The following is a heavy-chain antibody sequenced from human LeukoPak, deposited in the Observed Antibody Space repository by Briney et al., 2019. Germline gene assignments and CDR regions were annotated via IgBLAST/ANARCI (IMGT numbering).Heavy chain of an antibody. D-gene: IGHD5-18*01. CDR1: GGTFSSYA. V-gene: IGHV1-69*05. CDR3: ASEQYSYGLSYLDY. Sequence: ASVKVSCKASGGTFSSYAISWVRQAPGQGLEWMGRIIPIFGTTNYAQKFQGRVTITTDESTSTAYMELSSLRSEDTAVYYCASEQYSYGLSYLDYWGQGTLVTVSS. CDR2: IIPIFGTT. J-gene: IGHJ4*02.